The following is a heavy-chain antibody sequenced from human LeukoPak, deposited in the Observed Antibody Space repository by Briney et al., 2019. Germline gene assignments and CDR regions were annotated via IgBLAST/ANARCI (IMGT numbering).Heavy chain of an antibody. CDR1: GFTFSSYA. V-gene: IGHV3-33*08. CDR2: IWYDGNNK. Sequence: GGSLRLSCAASGFTFSSYAVSWVRQAPGKGLEWVAVIWYDGNNKYYADSVKGRFTISRDNSKNTLYLQMNSLRAEDTAVYYCARDSKEFDYWGQGTLVTVSS. J-gene: IGHJ4*02. CDR3: ARDSKEFDY.